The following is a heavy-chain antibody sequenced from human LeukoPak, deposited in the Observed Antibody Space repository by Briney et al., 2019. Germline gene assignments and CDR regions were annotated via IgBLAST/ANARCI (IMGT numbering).Heavy chain of an antibody. V-gene: IGHV4-59*01. CDR3: TRGGRIAATGPGGY. J-gene: IGHJ4*02. CDR1: GGSISSYY. Sequence: SETLSLTCTVSGGSISSYYWSWIRQPPGKGLEYIGYTYYSGSTDYNPSLKSRVTISANTSKNQFSLKLSSVTAADTAVYYCTRGGRIAATGPGGYWGQGTLVTVSS. D-gene: IGHD6-13*01. CDR2: TYYSGST.